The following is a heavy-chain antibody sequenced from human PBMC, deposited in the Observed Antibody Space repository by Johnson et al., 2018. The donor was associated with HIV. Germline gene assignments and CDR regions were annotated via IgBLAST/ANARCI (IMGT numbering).Heavy chain of an antibody. CDR3: TTDSWWSTHDAFDI. D-gene: IGHD2-8*02. V-gene: IGHV3-15*01. Sequence: VQLVESGGGLVKPGGSLRLSCAVSGFTFSDAWMSWVRQAPGKGLEWVGRIKSKTDGGTTDYAAPVKGRFTISRDDSKNTLYLQMNSLKTEDTAVYYCTTDSWWSTHDAFDIWGQGTMVTVSS. CDR2: IKSKTDGGTT. CDR1: GFTFSDAW. J-gene: IGHJ3*02.